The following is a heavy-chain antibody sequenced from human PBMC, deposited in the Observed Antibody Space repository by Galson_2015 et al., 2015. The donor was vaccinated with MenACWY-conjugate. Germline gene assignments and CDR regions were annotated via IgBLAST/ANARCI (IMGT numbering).Heavy chain of an antibody. J-gene: IGHJ4*02. CDR2: INAGNGNT. V-gene: IGHV1-3*01. D-gene: IGHD6-6*01. CDR3: ARARSIAARLSYFDY. CDR1: GYTFTSYA. Sequence: SVKVSCKASGYTFTSYAMHWVRQAPGQRLEWMGWINAGNGNTKYSQKFQGRVIITRDTSASTAYMELSSLRPEDTAVYYCARARSIAARLSYFDYWGQGTLVTVSS.